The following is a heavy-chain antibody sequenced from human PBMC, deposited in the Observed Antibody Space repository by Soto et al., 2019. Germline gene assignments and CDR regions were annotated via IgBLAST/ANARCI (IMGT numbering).Heavy chain of an antibody. D-gene: IGHD6-19*01. CDR3: AKDYGSSRYFFDY. J-gene: IGHJ4*02. CDR2: ISGNAANA. V-gene: IGHV3-23*01. Sequence: PGASLRLSCAASGFTFMNYAMSWVRQAPGEGLEWGATISGNAANAHYADSVKGRFSISRDNSKNTLYIQMNSLRAEDTAVYYCAKDYGSSRYFFDYWGQGALVTVSS. CDR1: GFTFMNYA.